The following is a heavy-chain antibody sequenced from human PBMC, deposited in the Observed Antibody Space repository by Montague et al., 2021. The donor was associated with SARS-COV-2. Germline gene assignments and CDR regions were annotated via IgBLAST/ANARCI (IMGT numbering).Heavy chain of an antibody. CDR3: AREDDNGSYWLRGMDV. Sequence: TLSLTCTVSGGSISSGSYYWTRIRQPAGKGLEWIGRIYTSGSTNYNPSLKSRVTISVDRSKNQFSLKLSSVTAADTAVYHCAREDDNGSYWLRGMDVWGQGTTVTVSS. V-gene: IGHV4-61*02. CDR1: GGSISSGSYY. CDR2: IYTSGST. D-gene: IGHD1-26*01. J-gene: IGHJ6*02.